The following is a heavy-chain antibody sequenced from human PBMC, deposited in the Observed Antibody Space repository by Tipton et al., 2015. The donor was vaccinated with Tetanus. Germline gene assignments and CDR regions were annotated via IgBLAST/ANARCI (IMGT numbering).Heavy chain of an antibody. Sequence: TLSLTCTVSGDSLSNGDYYWSWIRQPPGKGLESIGYIYYSGTTYYTPSLRGRLSISVDTSKNQFSLKLTSVTAADSAIYYCVRAKRRRGFSGYLYYDLWGRGTLVTVSS. V-gene: IGHV4-30-4*01. J-gene: IGHJ2*01. CDR3: VRAKRRRGFSGYLYYDL. CDR2: IYYSGTT. CDR1: GDSLSNGDYY. D-gene: IGHD5-12*01.